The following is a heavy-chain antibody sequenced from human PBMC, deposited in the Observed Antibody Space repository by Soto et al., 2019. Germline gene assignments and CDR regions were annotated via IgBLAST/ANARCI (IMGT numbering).Heavy chain of an antibody. V-gene: IGHV4-31*03. Sequence: SETLSLTCTVSGGSISSGGYYWSWIRQHPGKGLEWIGYIYYSGSTYYNPSLKSRVTISVDTSKNQFSLKLSSVTAADTAVYYCARGPVDIVATEGNWFDPWGQGTLVTVSS. CDR3: ARGPVDIVATEGNWFDP. D-gene: IGHD5-12*01. J-gene: IGHJ5*02. CDR2: IYYSGST. CDR1: GGSISSGGYY.